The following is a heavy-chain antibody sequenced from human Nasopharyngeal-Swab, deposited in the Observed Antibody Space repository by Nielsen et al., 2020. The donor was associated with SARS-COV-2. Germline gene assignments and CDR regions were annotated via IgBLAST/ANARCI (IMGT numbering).Heavy chain of an antibody. CDR2: ISYDGNNK. Sequence: GSLKISCAASGFTFSSYGMHWVRQVPGKGLEWVAVISYDGNNKYYVDSVKGRFTISRDNSKKKLYLQMNSLRGDDTAVYYCAKPPMGDLRGWFDPWGQGTLVTVSS. CDR3: AKPPMGDLRGWFDP. CDR1: GFTFSSYG. J-gene: IGHJ5*02. V-gene: IGHV3-30*18. D-gene: IGHD3-16*01.